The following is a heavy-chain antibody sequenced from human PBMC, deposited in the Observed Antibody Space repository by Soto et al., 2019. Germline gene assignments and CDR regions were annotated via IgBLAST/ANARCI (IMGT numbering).Heavy chain of an antibody. V-gene: IGHV3-21*01. CDR2: ISSSSSYI. CDR3: ARDLSSAADE. D-gene: IGHD6-13*01. Sequence: GGSLRLSCAASGFTFSSYSMNWVRQAPGKGLEWVSSISSSSSYIYYADSVKGRFTISRDNAKNSLYLQMNRLRAEDTAVYYCARDLSSAADEWGQGTLVTVSS. J-gene: IGHJ4*02. CDR1: GFTFSSYS.